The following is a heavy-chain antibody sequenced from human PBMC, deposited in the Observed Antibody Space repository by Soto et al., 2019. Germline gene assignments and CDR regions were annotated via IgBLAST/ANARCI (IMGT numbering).Heavy chain of an antibody. Sequence: PGGPLRLSCAASGFTFSTYPMSWVRKAPGRGLEWVSGITGGGAIANYADPVKGRFTISRDNSRNALYLQLNSLRAEDTAVYYCSKLLAVAASWDGFYIWGRGTMVTVSS. J-gene: IGHJ3*02. CDR3: SKLLAVAASWDGFYI. CDR2: ITGGGAIA. D-gene: IGHD6-19*01. CDR1: GFTFSTYP. V-gene: IGHV3-23*01.